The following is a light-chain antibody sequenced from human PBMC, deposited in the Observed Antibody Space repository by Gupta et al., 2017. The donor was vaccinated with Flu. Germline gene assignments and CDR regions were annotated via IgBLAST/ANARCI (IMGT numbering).Light chain of an antibody. CDR2: GAS. Sequence: GHLYLSPGERATRSCVASPSVNNNLWTWNQQKPGQATRLLINGASSRATGIPDRVSGSGSGTDVTLTIRRLEPEDFAVYYCQQYCISVYTFGEGTKMEIK. J-gene: IGKJ2*01. CDR3: QQYCISVYT. V-gene: IGKV3-20*01. CDR1: PSVNNNL.